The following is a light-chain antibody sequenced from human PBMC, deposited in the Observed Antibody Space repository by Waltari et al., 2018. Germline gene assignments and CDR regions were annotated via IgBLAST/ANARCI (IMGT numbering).Light chain of an antibody. J-gene: IGLJ3*02. CDR2: DVS. CDR3: NSYTGSSSWV. CDR1: SRDVGFYNY. Sequence: QSALTQPTSVSGSPGQSITISCTGTSRDVGFYNYVPWYQQYPGKVPQLLIYDVSDRPSGFSSRFSGSKSGNTASLTISGLQADDEADYYCNSYTGSSSWVFGGGTKLTVL. V-gene: IGLV2-14*01.